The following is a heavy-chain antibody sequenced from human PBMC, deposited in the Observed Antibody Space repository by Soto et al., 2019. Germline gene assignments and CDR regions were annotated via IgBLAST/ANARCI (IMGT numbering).Heavy chain of an antibody. CDR1: GVSISSYY. D-gene: IGHD3-10*01. Sequence: SETLSLTCTVSGVSISSYYWSWIRQPPGKGLEWIGYIYYSGSTNYNPSLKSRVTISVDTSKNQFSLKLSSVTAADTAVYYCAREGTRGGFLNWFDPWGQGTLVTVSS. V-gene: IGHV4-59*12. J-gene: IGHJ5*02. CDR3: AREGTRGGFLNWFDP. CDR2: IYYSGST.